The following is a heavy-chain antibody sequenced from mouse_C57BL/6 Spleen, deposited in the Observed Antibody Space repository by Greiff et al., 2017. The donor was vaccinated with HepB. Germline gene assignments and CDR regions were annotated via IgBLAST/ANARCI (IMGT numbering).Heavy chain of an antibody. Sequence: QVQLQQPGAELVKPGASVKLSCKASGYTFTSYWMQWVKQRPGQGLEWIGEIDPSDSYTNYNQKFKGKATLTVDTSSSTAYMQLSSLTSEDSAVYYCARREGEYYGSSSYYYAMDYWGQGTSVTVSS. V-gene: IGHV1-50*01. CDR3: ARREGEYYGSSSYYYAMDY. D-gene: IGHD1-1*01. J-gene: IGHJ4*01. CDR2: IDPSDSYT. CDR1: GYTFTSYW.